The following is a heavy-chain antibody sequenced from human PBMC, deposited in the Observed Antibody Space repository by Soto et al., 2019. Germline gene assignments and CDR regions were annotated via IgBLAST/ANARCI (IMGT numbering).Heavy chain of an antibody. CDR1: GGSFSGYY. V-gene: IGHV4-34*01. Sequence: SETLSLTCAVYGGSFSGYYWSWIRQPPGKGLEWIGEINHSGSTNYNPSLKSRVTISVDTSKNQFSLKLSSVTAADTAVYYCARVWAVRNLYFDYWGQGTLVTVSS. J-gene: IGHJ4*02. CDR3: ARVWAVRNLYFDY. CDR2: INHSGST. D-gene: IGHD3-16*01.